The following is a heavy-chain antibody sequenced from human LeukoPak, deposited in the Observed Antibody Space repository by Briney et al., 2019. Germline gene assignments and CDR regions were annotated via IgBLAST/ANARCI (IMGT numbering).Heavy chain of an antibody. J-gene: IGHJ4*02. CDR2: IHHSGST. CDR1: GGSFSGYY. CDR3: ARSRGWLQSHPLGY. Sequence: SETLSLTCAVYGGSFSGYYWSWIRQPPGKGLEWIGEIHHSGSTKYNPSLKSRVTISVHTSKNQFSLKLSSVTAADTAVYYCARSRGWLQSHPLGYWGQGTLVAVSS. V-gene: IGHV4-34*01. D-gene: IGHD5-24*01.